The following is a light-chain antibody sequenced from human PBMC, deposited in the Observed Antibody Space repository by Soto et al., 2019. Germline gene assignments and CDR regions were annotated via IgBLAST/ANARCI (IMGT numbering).Light chain of an antibody. J-gene: IGLJ2*01. CDR1: SSDVGGYDY. CDR3: SSYAGNNNLV. Sequence: QSALTQPPSASGSPGQSVTISCTGTSSDVGGYDYVSWYQQHPGKAPKFMIYEVTKRPSGVPDRFSGSKSGNTASLTVSGLQPEDEADYFCSSYAGNNNLVFGGGTQLTVL. CDR2: EVT. V-gene: IGLV2-8*01.